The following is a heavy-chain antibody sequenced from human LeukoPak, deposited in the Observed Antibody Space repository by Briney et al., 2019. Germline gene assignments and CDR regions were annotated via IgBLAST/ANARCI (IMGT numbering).Heavy chain of an antibody. CDR1: GFTFSSYG. CDR3: ARQHCSGGDCYFFD. CDR2: ISSSSSTI. J-gene: IGHJ4*02. Sequence: GRSLRLSCAASGFTFSSYGMHWVRRAPGKGLEWVSYISSSSSTIYYADSVKGRFTISRDNAKNSLDLQMNSQRAEDTAVYYCARQHCSGGDCYFFDWGQGTLVTVSS. V-gene: IGHV3-48*01. D-gene: IGHD2-15*01.